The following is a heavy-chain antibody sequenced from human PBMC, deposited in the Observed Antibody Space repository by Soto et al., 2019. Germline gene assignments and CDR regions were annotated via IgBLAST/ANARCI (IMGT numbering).Heavy chain of an antibody. CDR1: GYFFTSFG. CDR2: LTCYDGMT. Sequence: ASVPLYFRACGYFFTSFGISWARQAPGQGLEWMGWLTCYDGMTSYAQKLPGRVTMTTDTSTSAAYMELSSLRAEDTAVYYCATEAVGIAGTFVDSGQGTLVTVSS. V-gene: IGHV1-18*04. J-gene: IGHJ4*02. D-gene: IGHD2-21*01. CDR3: ATEAVGIAGTFVD.